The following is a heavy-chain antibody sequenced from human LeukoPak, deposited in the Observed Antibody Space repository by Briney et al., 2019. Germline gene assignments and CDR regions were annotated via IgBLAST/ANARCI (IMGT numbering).Heavy chain of an antibody. D-gene: IGHD1-14*01. CDR2: ISYDASND. V-gene: IGHV3-30*04. CDR3: ARSPGFPFGYMDV. J-gene: IGHJ6*03. Sequence: GGSLRLSCAASGFTFSMYTIYWVRQAPGKGLEWVAVISYDASNDFYRDSVRGRFTISRDNARNTVYLQMDTLKPEDTAVYYCARSPGFPFGYMDVWGKGTMVIVSS. CDR1: GFTFSMYT.